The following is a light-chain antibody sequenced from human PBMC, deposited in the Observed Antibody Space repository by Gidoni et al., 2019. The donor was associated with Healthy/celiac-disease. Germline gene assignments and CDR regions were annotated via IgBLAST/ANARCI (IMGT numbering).Light chain of an antibody. J-gene: IGKJ1*01. CDR2: GAS. CDR3: QQYGSSPRT. V-gene: IGKV3-20*01. Sequence: IVLPQSPGTLSLSPGERATLACRASQSVSSSYLAWYQQKPGQAPRLLIYGASSRATGIPDRFSGSGSGTDFTLTISSLEPEDFAVYYCQQYGSSPRTFXQXTKVEIK. CDR1: QSVSSSY.